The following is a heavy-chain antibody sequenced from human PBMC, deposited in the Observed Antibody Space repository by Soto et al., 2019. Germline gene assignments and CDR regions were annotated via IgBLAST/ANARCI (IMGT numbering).Heavy chain of an antibody. D-gene: IGHD3-10*01. J-gene: IGHJ5*02. V-gene: IGHV1-18*01. CDR2: ISAYNGNT. Sequence: ASVKVSCKASGYTFTSYGISWVRQAPGQGLEWMGWISAYNGNTNYAQKLQGRVTMTTDTSTSTAYMELRSLRSDDTAVYYCARDIGETQPSEPNWFDTWGQGTLVTVSS. CDR3: ARDIGETQPSEPNWFDT. CDR1: GYTFTSYG.